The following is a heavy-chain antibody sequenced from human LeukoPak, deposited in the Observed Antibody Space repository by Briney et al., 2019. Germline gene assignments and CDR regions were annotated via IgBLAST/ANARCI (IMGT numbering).Heavy chain of an antibody. J-gene: IGHJ6*03. D-gene: IGHD6-19*01. CDR3: AWYSRGWDYMDV. V-gene: IGHV2-70*04. CDR1: GFSLSTQRMR. CDR2: IDWDDDK. Sequence: SGPTLVNPTQTLTLTCNFSGFSLSTQRMRVSWIRQTPGKALEWLARIDWDDDKFYSTSLRTRLTISKDTSKNQVVLTMTNMDPADTGTYYCAWYSRGWDYMDVWGKGTTVTVSS.